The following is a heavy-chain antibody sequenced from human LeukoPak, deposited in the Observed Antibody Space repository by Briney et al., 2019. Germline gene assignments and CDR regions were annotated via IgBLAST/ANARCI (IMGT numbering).Heavy chain of an antibody. Sequence: GGSLRLSCAASGFTFSRYSMNWVRQAPGKGLEWVSSITRDSSSIHYTDSVKGRFTISRDNAKNTLYLQMNSLRVEDTAVYYCARDSSIAYGSGRISWFDPWGQGTLVSVSS. D-gene: IGHD3-10*01. CDR2: ITRDSSSI. V-gene: IGHV3-21*01. CDR3: ARDSSIAYGSGRISWFDP. CDR1: GFTFSRYS. J-gene: IGHJ5*02.